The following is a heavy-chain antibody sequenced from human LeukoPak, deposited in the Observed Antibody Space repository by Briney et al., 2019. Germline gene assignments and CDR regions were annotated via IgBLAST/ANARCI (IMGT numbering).Heavy chain of an antibody. CDR2: IYHSGST. D-gene: IGHD6-19*01. Sequence: SETLSLTCTVSGYSISSGYYWGWIRQPPGKGLEWIGSIYHSGSTYYNPSLKSRVTISVDTSKNQFSLKLSSVTAADTAVYYCARDQGAVAGSVDYWGQGILVTVSS. CDR3: ARDQGAVAGSVDY. CDR1: GYSISSGYY. J-gene: IGHJ4*02. V-gene: IGHV4-38-2*02.